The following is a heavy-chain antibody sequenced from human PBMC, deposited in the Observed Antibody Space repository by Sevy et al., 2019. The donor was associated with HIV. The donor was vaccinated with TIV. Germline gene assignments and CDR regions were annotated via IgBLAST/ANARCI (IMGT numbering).Heavy chain of an antibody. J-gene: IGHJ4*02. CDR3: ATHTGIAAAGRVFDY. Sequence: GGSLRLSCAASGFTFSDHYMEWVRQAPGKGLEWGGRIRNKADSYTTEYAASVKGRFTISRDDAKNSLYLLMNSLKTEDTAVYYCATHTGIAAAGRVFDYWGQGTLVTVSS. D-gene: IGHD6-13*01. CDR2: IRNKADSYTT. V-gene: IGHV3-72*01. CDR1: GFTFSDHY.